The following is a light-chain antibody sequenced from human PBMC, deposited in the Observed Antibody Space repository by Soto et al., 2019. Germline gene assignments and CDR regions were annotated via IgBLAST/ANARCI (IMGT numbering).Light chain of an antibody. CDR1: SSNIGSNT. CDR2: SNN. CDR3: AAWDDSLNGSL. J-gene: IGLJ2*01. Sequence: QAVVTQPPSASGTPGQRVTISCSGSSSNIGSNTVNWYQQLPGTAPKLLIYSNNQRPSGVPDRFSGSKSGTSASLAISGLQSEDEADYYCAAWDDSLNGSLVGGGTKLTVL. V-gene: IGLV1-44*01.